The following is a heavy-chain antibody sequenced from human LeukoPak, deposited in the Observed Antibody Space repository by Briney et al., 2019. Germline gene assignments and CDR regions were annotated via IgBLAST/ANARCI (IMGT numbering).Heavy chain of an antibody. V-gene: IGHV3-23*01. Sequence: GGSLRLSCAASGFTFSAFAMTWVRQAPGKGLEWVSTITDDGYNTYSADSVKGRITFSRDNSKNTLSLQLRSLRAEDTAVYYCAKDQSYTSGASDHWGQGTLVTVSS. CDR3: AKDQSYTSGASDH. CDR2: ITDDGYNT. CDR1: GFTFSAFA. J-gene: IGHJ4*02. D-gene: IGHD6-19*01.